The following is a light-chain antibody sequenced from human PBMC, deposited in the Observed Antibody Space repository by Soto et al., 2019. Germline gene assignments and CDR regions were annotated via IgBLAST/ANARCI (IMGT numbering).Light chain of an antibody. Sequence: EVLMTQSPATLSVSPGDRATLSCRASQSINSNLAWYQQQPGQAPRLLIYGASTRATAVPDRFSGSGSGTDFTLTITSLQSDDFAVDFCQQYSDWPITFGQGTRLDIK. CDR3: QQYSDWPIT. CDR2: GAS. CDR1: QSINSN. V-gene: IGKV3-15*01. J-gene: IGKJ5*01.